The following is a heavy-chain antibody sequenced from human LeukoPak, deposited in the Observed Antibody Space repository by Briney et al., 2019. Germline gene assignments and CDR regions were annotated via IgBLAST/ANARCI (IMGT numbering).Heavy chain of an antibody. V-gene: IGHV4-61*02. CDR3: ARLIGDFHWYFDL. CDR2: IYTTGST. Sequence: PSQTLSLTCTVSGGSISSGSYYWSWIRQPAGKGLEWIGRIYTTGSTNYNPSLKSPVTISLDTSKNHFSLKLSSVTAADTAVYYCARLIGDFHWYFDLWGRGTLVTVSS. J-gene: IGHJ2*01. CDR1: GGSISSGSYY. D-gene: IGHD4-17*01.